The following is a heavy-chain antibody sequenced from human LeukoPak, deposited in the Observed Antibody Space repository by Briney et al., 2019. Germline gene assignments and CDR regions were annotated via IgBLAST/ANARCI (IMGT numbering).Heavy chain of an antibody. CDR2: INHSGST. D-gene: IGHD3-10*01. CDR3: ALTYMVRGSGKFDP. J-gene: IGHJ5*02. CDR1: GGPFSGYY. Sequence: SETLSLTCAVYGGPFSGYYWSWIRQPPGKGLEWIGEINHSGSTNYNPSLKSRVTISVDTSKNQFSLKLSSVTAADTAVYYCALTYMVRGSGKFDPWGQGTLVTVSS. V-gene: IGHV4-34*01.